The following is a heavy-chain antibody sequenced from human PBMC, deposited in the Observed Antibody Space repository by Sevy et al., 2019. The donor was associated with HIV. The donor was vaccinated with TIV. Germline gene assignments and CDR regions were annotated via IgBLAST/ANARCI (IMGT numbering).Heavy chain of an antibody. Sequence: SETLSLTCTVSGGSISSGGYYWSWIRQHPGKGLEWIGYIYYSGSTYYNPSLKSRVTISVDTSKNQFSLKLSSVTAADTAVYYCARERRWLRFGEGGAFDIWGQGTMVTVSS. CDR2: IYYSGST. J-gene: IGHJ3*02. D-gene: IGHD3-10*01. CDR3: ARERRWLRFGEGGAFDI. CDR1: GGSISSGGYY. V-gene: IGHV4-31*03.